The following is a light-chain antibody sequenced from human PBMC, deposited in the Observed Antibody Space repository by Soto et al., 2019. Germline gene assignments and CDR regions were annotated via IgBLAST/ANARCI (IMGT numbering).Light chain of an antibody. V-gene: IGKV3-20*01. CDR1: QSVSRS. CDR3: QQYSSASPLT. Sequence: EIVLTQSPGTLSSSPGERATLSCRASQSVSRSLAWYQQKPVQAPRLLIYGASSRATGIPDRFSGSGSGTDFTLTISRLEPEDFAVYYCQQYSSASPLTFGGGTKV. CDR2: GAS. J-gene: IGKJ4*01.